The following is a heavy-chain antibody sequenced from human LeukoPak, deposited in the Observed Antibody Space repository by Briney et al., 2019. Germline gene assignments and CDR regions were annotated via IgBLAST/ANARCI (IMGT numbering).Heavy chain of an antibody. CDR2: ISGSGGST. CDR3: ARSGGEPWGYYYYMDV. J-gene: IGHJ6*03. V-gene: IGHV3-23*01. D-gene: IGHD7-27*01. Sequence: GGSLRLSCAASGFTFSSYGMSWVRQAPGKGLEWVSAISGSGGSTYYADSVKGRFTISRDNSKNTLYLQMNSLRAEDTAVYYCARSGGEPWGYYYYMDVWGKGTTVTVSS. CDR1: GFTFSSYG.